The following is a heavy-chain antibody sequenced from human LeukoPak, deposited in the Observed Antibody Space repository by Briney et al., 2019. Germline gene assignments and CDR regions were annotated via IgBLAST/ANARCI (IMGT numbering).Heavy chain of an antibody. CDR2: ISGSGGSI. D-gene: IGHD6-13*01. J-gene: IGHJ4*02. Sequence: GGSLRLSCAASGFTFSSYAMSWVRQAPGKGLEWVSAISGSGGSIYYADSVKGRFTISRDNSKNTLYLQMNSLRAEDTAVYYCALNYQHSSRRSRGFDYWGQGTLVTVSS. V-gene: IGHV3-23*01. CDR3: ALNYQHSSRRSRGFDY. CDR1: GFTFSSYA.